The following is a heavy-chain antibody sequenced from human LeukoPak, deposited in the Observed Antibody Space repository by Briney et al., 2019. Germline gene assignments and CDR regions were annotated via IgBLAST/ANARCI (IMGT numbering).Heavy chain of an antibody. D-gene: IGHD1-14*01. CDR1: GGSFSGYY. CDR3: ARDLVTGTTGY. Sequence: SETLSHTCAVYGGSFSGYYWSWIRQPPGKGLEWIGEINHSGSTNYSPSLKSRVTISVDTSRNQFSLKLSSVTAADTAVYYCARDLVTGTTGYWGQGTLVTVSS. V-gene: IGHV4-34*01. J-gene: IGHJ4*02. CDR2: INHSGST.